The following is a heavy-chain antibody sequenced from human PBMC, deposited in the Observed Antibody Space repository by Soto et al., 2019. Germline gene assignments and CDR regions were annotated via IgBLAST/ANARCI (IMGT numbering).Heavy chain of an antibody. J-gene: IGHJ6*01. CDR3: VRDRDSDTWPSRDV. V-gene: IGHV1-18*01. CDR1: GYSFTRNG. Sequence: QVHLVQSGAELKKPGASVRVSCKASGYSFTRNGISWVRQAPGQGLEWMGWISAKNGDTNYAQKFQGRVIMTTDTPTSTAYMELRSLRSDDTAVYYCVRDRDSDTWPSRDVW. D-gene: IGHD1-26*01. CDR2: ISAKNGDT.